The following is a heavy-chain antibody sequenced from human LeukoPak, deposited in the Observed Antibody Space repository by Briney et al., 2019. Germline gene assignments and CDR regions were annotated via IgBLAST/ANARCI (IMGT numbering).Heavy chain of an antibody. Sequence: EASVKVSCTASGYTFTSDYMHWVRQAPGQGLEWMGIINPSGGSTSYAQKFQGRVTMTRDTSTSTVYMELSSLRSEDTAVYYCARDRVRGYSYGHFDYWGQGTLVTVSS. J-gene: IGHJ4*02. CDR1: GYTFTSDY. V-gene: IGHV1-46*01. CDR2: INPSGGST. D-gene: IGHD5-18*01. CDR3: ARDRVRGYSYGHFDY.